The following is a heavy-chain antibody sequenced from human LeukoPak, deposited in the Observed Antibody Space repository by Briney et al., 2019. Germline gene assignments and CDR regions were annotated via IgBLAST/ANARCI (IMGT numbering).Heavy chain of an antibody. Sequence: SETLSLTCTVSGGSISSYYWSWIRQPPGKGLEWIGYIYYSGSTNYNPSLKSRVTISVDTSKNQFSLKLSSVTAADTAVYYCARYRLGAYYMDVWGKGTTVTVSS. V-gene: IGHV4-59*01. CDR1: GGSISSYY. CDR3: ARYRLGAYYMDV. D-gene: IGHD3-10*01. CDR2: IYYSGST. J-gene: IGHJ6*03.